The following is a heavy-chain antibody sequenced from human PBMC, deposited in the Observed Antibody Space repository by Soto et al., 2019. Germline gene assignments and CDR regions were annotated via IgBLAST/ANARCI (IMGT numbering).Heavy chain of an antibody. D-gene: IGHD2-21*01. CDR2: IYYSGST. J-gene: IGHJ4*02. Sequence: SETLSLTCTVSGGSISSYYWSWIRQPPGKGLEWIGYIYYSGSTNYNPSLKSRVTISVDTSKNQFSLKLSSVTAADTAVYYCARTLYCGGDCYRFDYWGQGTLVTVAS. CDR1: GGSISSYY. V-gene: IGHV4-59*01. CDR3: ARTLYCGGDCYRFDY.